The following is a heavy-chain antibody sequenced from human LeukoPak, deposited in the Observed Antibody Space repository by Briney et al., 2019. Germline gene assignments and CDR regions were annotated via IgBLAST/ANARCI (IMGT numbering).Heavy chain of an antibody. J-gene: IGHJ4*02. CDR3: ARHAYYYDSSGYYPDY. CDR1: GYSFTSYW. Sequence: GESLKISCKGSGYSFTSYWIGWVRQMPGRGLEWMGIIYPGDSDTRYSPSFQGQVTISADKSISTAYLQWSSLKASDTAMYYCARHAYYYDSSGYYPDYWGQGTLVTVSS. CDR2: IYPGDSDT. D-gene: IGHD3-22*01. V-gene: IGHV5-51*01.